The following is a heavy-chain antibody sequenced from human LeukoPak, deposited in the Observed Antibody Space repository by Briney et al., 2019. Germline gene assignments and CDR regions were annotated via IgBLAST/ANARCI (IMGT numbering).Heavy chain of an antibody. J-gene: IGHJ3*01. D-gene: IGHD1-26*01. V-gene: IGHV1-24*01. CDR2: FDPEDGET. CDR1: GYTLTELS. CDR3: ATARIVGATQNAFDC. Sequence: ASVNLSCKVSGYTLTELSMHWVRQAPGKGLEWMGGFDPEDGETIYAQKFQGRVTMTEDTSTDTAYMELSSLRSEDTAVYYCATARIVGATQNAFDCGGQGTMVTVSS.